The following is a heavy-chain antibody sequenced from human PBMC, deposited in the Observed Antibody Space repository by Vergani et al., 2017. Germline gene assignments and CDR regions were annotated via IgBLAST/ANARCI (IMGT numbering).Heavy chain of an antibody. CDR2: IYYTGTT. D-gene: IGHD6-19*01. Sequence: QLQLQESGPGLVKPSETLSLTCTVSGVSIGSNSYYWGWIRQPPGKGLEWIGTIYYTGTTYYNEAHKSRLTISVDTSKNQFSLNLTSVTAADTAVYYCTSHGRSCWAGYFQHWGQGTLVTASS. V-gene: IGHV4-39*01. CDR3: TSHGRSCWAGYFQH. CDR1: GVSIGSNSYY. J-gene: IGHJ1*01.